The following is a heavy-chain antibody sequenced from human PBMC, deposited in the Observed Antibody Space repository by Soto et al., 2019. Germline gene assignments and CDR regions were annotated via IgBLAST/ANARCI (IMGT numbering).Heavy chain of an antibody. CDR1: GGSFSGYY. CDR3: ARLGITGTTGDQKPYYYYGMDV. V-gene: IGHV4-34*01. CDR2: INHSGST. J-gene: IGHJ6*02. Sequence: PSETLSLTCAVYGGSFSGYYWSWIRQPPGKGLEWIGEINHSGSTNYNPSLKSRVTISVDTSKNQFSLKLSSVTAADTAVYYCARLGITGTTGDQKPYYYYGMDVWGQGTTVTVSS. D-gene: IGHD1-7*01.